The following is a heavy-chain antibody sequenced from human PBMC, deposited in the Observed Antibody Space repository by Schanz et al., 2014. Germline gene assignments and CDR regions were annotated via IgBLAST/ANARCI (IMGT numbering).Heavy chain of an antibody. CDR2: RGSGGST. V-gene: IGHV3-66*03. Sequence: EVQLVESGGGLIQPGGSLRLSCAVSGFTVSSNYMSWVRQAPGKGLEWVSCIRGSGGSTLYADSVKGRFIISRDNSKNTLFLQMDSLRGDDAALYYCVAAQSDYGEFELDYWGQGTLVSVSS. CDR3: VAAQSDYGEFELDY. CDR1: GFTVSSNY. D-gene: IGHD4-17*01. J-gene: IGHJ4*02.